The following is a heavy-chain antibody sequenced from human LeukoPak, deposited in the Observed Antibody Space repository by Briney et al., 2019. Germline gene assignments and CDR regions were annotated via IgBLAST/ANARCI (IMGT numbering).Heavy chain of an antibody. CDR1: GFTFSGSA. J-gene: IGHJ4*02. CDR3: TRLGLDYDILTGYYLFDY. D-gene: IGHD3-9*01. CDR2: IRSKANSYAT. V-gene: IGHV3-73*01. Sequence: PGGSLRLSCAASGFTFSGSAMHWVRQASGKGLEWVGRIRSKANSYATAYAASVKGRFTISRDDSKNTAYLQMNSLKTEDTAVYYCTRLGLDYDILTGYYLFDYWGQGTLVTVSS.